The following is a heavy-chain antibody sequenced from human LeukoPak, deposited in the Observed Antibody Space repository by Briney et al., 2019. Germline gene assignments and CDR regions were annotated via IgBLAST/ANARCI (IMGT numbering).Heavy chain of an antibody. CDR2: ISASGHST. CDR1: GFIFDNFG. J-gene: IGHJ4*02. V-gene: IGHV3-23*01. CDR3: ARVDNMVRGIIAY. D-gene: IGHD3-10*01. Sequence: GGSLRLSCAASGFIFDNFGMTWVRQTAGKGLEWVSRISASGHSTTYADSVKGRITISRDNSKNTLFLQVHSLRDDDTAVYYCARVDNMVRGIIAYWGQGTLVTVSS.